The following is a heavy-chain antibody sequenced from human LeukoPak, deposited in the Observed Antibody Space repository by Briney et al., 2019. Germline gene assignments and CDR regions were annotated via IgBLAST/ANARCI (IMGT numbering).Heavy chain of an antibody. CDR1: GGTFISYA. CDR3: ARDNSNYYGMDV. J-gene: IGHJ6*02. CDR2: IIPIFGTA. V-gene: IGHV1-69*13. Sequence: GASAKVSCKASGGTFISYAISWVRQAPGQGLEWMGGIIPIFGTANYAQKFQGRVTITADESTSTAYMELSSLRSEDTAVYYCARDNSNYYGMDVWGQGTTVTVSS. D-gene: IGHD2/OR15-2a*01.